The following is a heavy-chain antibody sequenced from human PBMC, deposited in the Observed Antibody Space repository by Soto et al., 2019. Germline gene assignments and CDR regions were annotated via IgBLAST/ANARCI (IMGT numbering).Heavy chain of an antibody. CDR3: GISPRIRRGCRGLDD. J-gene: IGHJ6*02. Sequence: QVQLVQSGAEVRKPGSSVKVSCGTSGHTFINYAISWVRQAPGQGLEWMGGIIPFTGTTNYTQNLQGGVTFTADIRMTRVYMELRSLKPRGTAVYYCGISPRIRRGCRGLDDWGQVTTITVTS. CDR2: IIPFTGTT. V-gene: IGHV1-69*06. CDR1: GHTFINYA.